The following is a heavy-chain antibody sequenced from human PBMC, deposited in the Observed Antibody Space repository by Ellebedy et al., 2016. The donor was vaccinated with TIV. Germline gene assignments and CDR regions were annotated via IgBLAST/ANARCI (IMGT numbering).Heavy chain of an antibody. CDR3: ARERVRYGSGRHYYYYFGMDV. CDR2: INPNNGGT. D-gene: IGHD3-10*01. J-gene: IGHJ6*02. V-gene: IGHV1-2*04. CDR1: GYPFRDYY. Sequence: ASVKVSCKASGYPFRDYYMHWVRQAPGQGLEWVGWINPNNGGTNYAQKFKGWVTMTTDTSTSTGYMELTRLTSHDTAVYYCARERVRYGSGRHYYYYFGMDVWGQGTTVTVSS.